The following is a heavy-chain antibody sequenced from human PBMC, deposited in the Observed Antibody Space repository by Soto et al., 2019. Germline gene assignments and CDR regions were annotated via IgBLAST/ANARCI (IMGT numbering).Heavy chain of an antibody. CDR2: IYYSGST. J-gene: IGHJ6*02. V-gene: IGHV4-59*01. CDR3: ARDSGPGDYDFWSGSYYYYGMDV. D-gene: IGHD3-3*01. CDR1: GGSISIYY. Sequence: SETLSLTCTVSGGSISIYYWGWIRQPPGKGLEWIGYIYYSGSTNYNPSLKSRVTISVDTSKNQFSLKLSSVTAADTAVYYCARDSGPGDYDFWSGSYYYYGMDVWGQGTTVTVSS.